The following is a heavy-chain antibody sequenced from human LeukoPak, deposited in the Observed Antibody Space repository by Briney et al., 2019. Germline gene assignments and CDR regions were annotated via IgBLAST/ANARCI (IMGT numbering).Heavy chain of an antibody. V-gene: IGHV3-9*01. J-gene: IGHJ4*02. CDR2: ISWNSGSI. D-gene: IGHD3-22*01. CDR3: AKDTGYDSSGYSFDY. CDR1: GFTFDDYA. Sequence: PGRSLRLSCAASGFTFDDYAMHCVRQAPGKGLEWVSGISWNSGSIGYADSVKGRFTISRDNAKNSLHLQMNSLRAEDTALYYCAKDTGYDSSGYSFDYWGQGTLVTVSS.